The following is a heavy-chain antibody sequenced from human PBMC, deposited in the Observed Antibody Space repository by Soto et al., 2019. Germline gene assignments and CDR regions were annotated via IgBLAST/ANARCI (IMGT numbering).Heavy chain of an antibody. D-gene: IGHD3-22*01. CDR3: ARGPEGDRSGNYGLSV. V-gene: IGHV3-74*01. J-gene: IGHJ6*02. CDR1: GFSLSNYW. Sequence: GGSLRLSCSGAGFSLSNYWIHWVRHLPGKGLVWVSRIKNDGSGTSYADSVIGRFTISRDNAKNTLYLQMNSLRVDDTAVYYCARGPEGDRSGNYGLSVWGQGTTGTVSS. CDR2: IKNDGSGT.